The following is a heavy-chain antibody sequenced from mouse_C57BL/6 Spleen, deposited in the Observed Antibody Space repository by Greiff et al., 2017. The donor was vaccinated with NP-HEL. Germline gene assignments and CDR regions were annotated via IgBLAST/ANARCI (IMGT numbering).Heavy chain of an antibody. CDR3: AREDDYEAD. Sequence: QVQLQQSGPELVKPGASVKISCKASGYAFSSSWMNWVKQRPGKGLEWIGRIYPGDGDTNYNGKFKGKATLTADKSSSTAYMQLSSLTSEDSAVYFCAREDDYEADWGQGTLVTVSA. J-gene: IGHJ3*01. D-gene: IGHD2-4*01. CDR2: IYPGDGDT. CDR1: GYAFSSSW. V-gene: IGHV1-82*01.